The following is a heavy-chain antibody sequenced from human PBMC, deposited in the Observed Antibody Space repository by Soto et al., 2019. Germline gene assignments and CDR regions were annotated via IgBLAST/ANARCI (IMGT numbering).Heavy chain of an antibody. V-gene: IGHV3-23*01. D-gene: IGHD6-19*01. CDR1: GFTFSSYA. J-gene: IGHJ6*02. CDR3: AKSPKHSSGWYYYYGMDV. Sequence: GGSLRLSCAASGFTFSSYAMSWVRQAPGKGLEWVSAISGSGGSTYYADSVKGRFTISRDNSKNTLYLQMNSLRAEDTAVYYCAKSPKHSSGWYYYYGMDVWGQGTTVTSP. CDR2: ISGSGGST.